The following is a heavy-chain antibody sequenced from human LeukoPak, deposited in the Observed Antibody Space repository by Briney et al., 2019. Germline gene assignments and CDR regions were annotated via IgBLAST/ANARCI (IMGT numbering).Heavy chain of an antibody. CDR3: ARDREYYGMDV. CDR1: GFTFSGYY. Sequence: GGSPRLSCAASGFTFSGYYMSWIRQAPGKGLEWVSYISSSGSTIYYADSVKGRFTISRDNAKNSLYLQMNSLRAEDTAVYYCARDREYYGMDVWGQGTTVTVSS. V-gene: IGHV3-11*01. D-gene: IGHD1-26*01. CDR2: ISSSGSTI. J-gene: IGHJ6*02.